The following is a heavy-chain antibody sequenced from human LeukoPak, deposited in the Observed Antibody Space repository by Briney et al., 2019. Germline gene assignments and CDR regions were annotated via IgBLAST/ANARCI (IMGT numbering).Heavy chain of an antibody. CDR3: ARDLEIQLWLGTCDAFDI. CDR2: ISAYNGNT. D-gene: IGHD5-18*01. Sequence: ASVNVSCTASGYTFTSYGISWGRQAPGQGLEGRGWISAYNGNTNYAQKLQGRVTMTPDTSTSTAYMELRSLRSDDTAVYYCARDLEIQLWLGTCDAFDIWGQGTMVTVSS. CDR1: GYTFTSYG. V-gene: IGHV1-18*04. J-gene: IGHJ3*02.